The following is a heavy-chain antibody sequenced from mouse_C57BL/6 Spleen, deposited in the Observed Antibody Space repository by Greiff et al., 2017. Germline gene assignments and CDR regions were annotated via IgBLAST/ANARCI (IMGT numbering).Heavy chain of an antibody. Sequence: QVQLQQPGAELVKPGASVKMSCKASGYTFTSYWITWVKQRPGQGLEWIGDIYPGSGSTNYNEKFKSKATLTVDTSSSTAYKQLSSLTSEDSAVYYCARPPYYGSSYLAWFAYWGQGTLVTVSA. CDR2: IYPGSGST. J-gene: IGHJ3*01. V-gene: IGHV1-55*01. CDR1: GYTFTSYW. D-gene: IGHD1-1*01. CDR3: ARPPYYGSSYLAWFAY.